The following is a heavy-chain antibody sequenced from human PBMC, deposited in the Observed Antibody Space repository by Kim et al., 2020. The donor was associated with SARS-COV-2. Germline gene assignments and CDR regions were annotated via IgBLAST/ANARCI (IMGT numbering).Heavy chain of an antibody. V-gene: IGHV3-21*01. CDR3: ARNNVVYNDAAFDI. J-gene: IGHJ3*02. Sequence: ADSVKGRFTISRDSAKNSLYLQMNSLRAEDTAVYFCARNNVVYNDAAFDIWGQGTMVTVSS. D-gene: IGHD3-22*01.